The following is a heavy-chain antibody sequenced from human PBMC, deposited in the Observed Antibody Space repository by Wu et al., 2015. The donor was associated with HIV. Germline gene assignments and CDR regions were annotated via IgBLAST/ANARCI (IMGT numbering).Heavy chain of an antibody. Sequence: QVQLVQSGAEVKKPGSSVKVSCKASGYTFTGYYMHWVRQAPGQGLEWMGWINPNSGGTNYAQKFQGRVTMTRDTSISTAYMELSRLRSDDTAVYYCARDAILWFGEGMDVWAKGPRSPSP. J-gene: IGHJ6*02. D-gene: IGHD3-10*01. CDR3: ARDAILWFGEGMDV. V-gene: IGHV1-2*02. CDR2: INPNSGGT. CDR1: GYTFTGYY.